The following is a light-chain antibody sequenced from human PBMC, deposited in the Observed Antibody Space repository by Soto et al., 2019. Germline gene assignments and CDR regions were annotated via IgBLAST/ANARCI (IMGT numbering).Light chain of an antibody. CDR3: SSYAGSNTYV. CDR2: EVS. CDR1: SSDGGGYNY. Sequence: SGLTPPPSASWSPGQSVTISCTGTSSDGGGYNYVSWYQQHPGKAPKLMIYEVSKRPSGVPDRFSGSKSGNTASLTVSGLQAEDEADYYCSSYAGSNTYVFGTGTKVTVL. J-gene: IGLJ1*01. V-gene: IGLV2-8*01.